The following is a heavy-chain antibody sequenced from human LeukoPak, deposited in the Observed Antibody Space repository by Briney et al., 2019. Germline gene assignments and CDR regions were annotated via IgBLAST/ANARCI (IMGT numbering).Heavy chain of an antibody. D-gene: IGHD3-22*01. Sequence: PSEALSLTCAVYGGSFSGYYWSWIRQPPGKGLEWIGEINHSGSTNYNPSLKSRVTISVDTSKNQFSLKLSSVTAADTAVYYCARDRRITMIVVVPGAFDIWGQGTMVTVSS. CDR2: INHSGST. J-gene: IGHJ3*02. CDR3: ARDRRITMIVVVPGAFDI. V-gene: IGHV4-34*01. CDR1: GGSFSGYY.